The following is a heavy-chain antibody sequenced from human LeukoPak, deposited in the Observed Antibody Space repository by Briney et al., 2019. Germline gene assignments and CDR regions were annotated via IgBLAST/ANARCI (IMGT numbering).Heavy chain of an antibody. D-gene: IGHD1-26*01. Sequence: PSETLSLTCAVYGGSFSGYYWSWIRQPPGKGLEWIGSIHHSGSTYYNPSLKSRVTISVDTSKNQFSLKLSSVTAADTAVYYCARAREDYFDYWGQGTLVTVSS. J-gene: IGHJ4*02. CDR3: ARAREDYFDY. CDR1: GGSFSGYY. V-gene: IGHV4-34*01. CDR2: IHHSGST.